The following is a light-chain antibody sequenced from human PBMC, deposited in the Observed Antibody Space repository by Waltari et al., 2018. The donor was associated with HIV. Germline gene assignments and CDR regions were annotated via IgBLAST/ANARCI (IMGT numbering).Light chain of an antibody. J-gene: IGKJ2*01. CDR3: QHFDTSLPKYT. Sequence: FVLTQAPGTLSLSPGERATLSCRASQSVSSRYLAWYQQRPGQAPRPLISGASSRAAGIPDRFTGSGSGTDFTLTISRLEPEDFAVYYCQHFDTSLPKYTFGQGTKLEIK. V-gene: IGKV3-20*01. CDR1: QSVSSRY. CDR2: GAS.